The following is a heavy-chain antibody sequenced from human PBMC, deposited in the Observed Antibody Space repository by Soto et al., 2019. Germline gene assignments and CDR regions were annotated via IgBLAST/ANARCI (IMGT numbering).Heavy chain of an antibody. CDR1: DGSISSYY. D-gene: IGHD2-2*03. V-gene: IGHV4-59*01. J-gene: IGHJ4*02. CDR3: AREGNLGRWIHPIDS. CDR2: IHYNGNT. Sequence: SETLSLTCTVSDGSISSYYWCWIRQPPGKGLEWIGYIHYNGNTKYNPSLKSRVTMSVDTSKNHFSLKLISVTTADTAVYFCAREGNLGRWIHPIDSWGQGTLVNVSS.